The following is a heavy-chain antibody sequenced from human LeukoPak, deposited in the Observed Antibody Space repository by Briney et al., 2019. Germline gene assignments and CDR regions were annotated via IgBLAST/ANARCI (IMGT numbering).Heavy chain of an antibody. CDR1: GGSISDYH. D-gene: IGHD1-26*01. CDR2: ILNSGDT. Sequence: PSETLSLTCTVSGGSISDYHWSWIRQPAGKGLEWIGRILNSGDTNYNPPLRSRVTISVDRSKSHFSLNLNSVTAADTAVYYCGTSEVGSFSYDFWGQGTLVTVSS. V-gene: IGHV4-4*07. CDR3: GTSEVGSFSYDF. J-gene: IGHJ4*02.